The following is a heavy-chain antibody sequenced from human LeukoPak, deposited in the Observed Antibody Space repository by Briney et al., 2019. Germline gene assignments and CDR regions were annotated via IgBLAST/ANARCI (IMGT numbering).Heavy chain of an antibody. D-gene: IGHD3-10*01. CDR2: INPNSGGT. CDR1: GYTFTGYY. CDR3: ARGPITMVRGVIIKADFDY. J-gene: IGHJ4*02. Sequence: ASVKVSCKASGYTFTGYYMHWVRQAPGQGLEWMGWINPNSGGTNYAQEFQGRVTMTRDTSISTAYMELSRLRSDDTAVYYCARGPITMVRGVIIKADFDYWGQGTLVTVSS. V-gene: IGHV1-2*02.